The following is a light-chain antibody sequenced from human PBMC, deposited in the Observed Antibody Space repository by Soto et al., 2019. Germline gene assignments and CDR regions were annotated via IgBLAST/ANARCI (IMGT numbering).Light chain of an antibody. J-gene: IGKJ4*01. Sequence: IQLTQSPSSLSASVGDRVTITCRASQGISSYLAWYQQKPGKAPKLLIYAASPVQSGVPSRFRGWGAGTDFNLTLCQLQPEDFSTYYCQQLNRYPLPFGGGTKVELK. CDR1: QGISSY. CDR2: AAS. V-gene: IGKV1-9*01. CDR3: QQLNRYPLP.